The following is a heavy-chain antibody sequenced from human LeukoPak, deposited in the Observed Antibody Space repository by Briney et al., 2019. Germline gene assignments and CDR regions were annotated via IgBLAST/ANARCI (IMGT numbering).Heavy chain of an antibody. CDR3: ARRIYSGYDTPFDY. CDR2: IYYSGIT. D-gene: IGHD5-12*01. Sequence: PSETLSLTCTVSGGSISSSSYYWGWIRQPPGKGLERIGSIYYSGITYYNPSLKSRVTISVDTSKNQFSLKLSSVTAADTAVYYCARRIYSGYDTPFDYWGQGTLVTVSS. V-gene: IGHV4-39*01. CDR1: GGSISSSSYY. J-gene: IGHJ4*02.